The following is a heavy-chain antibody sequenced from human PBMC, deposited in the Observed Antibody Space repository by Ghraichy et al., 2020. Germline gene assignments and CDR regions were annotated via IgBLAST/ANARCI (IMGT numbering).Heavy chain of an antibody. V-gene: IGHV3-23*01. CDR3: AKVSATTVTADYYYGMDV. Sequence: SLRLSCAASGFTFSSYAMSWVRQAPGKGLEWVSAISGSGGSTYYADSVKGRFTISRDNSKNTLYLQMNSLRAEDTAVYYCAKVSATTVTADYYYGMDVWGQGTTVTVSS. CDR2: ISGSGGST. CDR1: GFTFSSYA. J-gene: IGHJ6*02. D-gene: IGHD4-17*01.